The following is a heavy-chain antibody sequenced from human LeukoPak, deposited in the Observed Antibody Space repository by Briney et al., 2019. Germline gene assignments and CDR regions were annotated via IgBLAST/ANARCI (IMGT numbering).Heavy chain of an antibody. D-gene: IGHD5-12*01. CDR3: AREMAPHNAFDI. CDR2: ISYDGSNT. CDR1: GFTFSSYA. J-gene: IGHJ3*02. V-gene: IGHV3-30-3*01. Sequence: GGSLRLSCAASGFTFSSYAMHWVRQAPGKGLEWAAVISYDGSNTYYADSVKGRFTISRDNSKNTLYLQMNSLRAEDTAVYYCAREMAPHNAFDIWGQGTMVTVTS.